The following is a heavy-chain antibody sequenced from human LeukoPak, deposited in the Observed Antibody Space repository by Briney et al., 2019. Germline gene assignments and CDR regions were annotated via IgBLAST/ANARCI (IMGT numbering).Heavy chain of an antibody. V-gene: IGHV3-23*01. D-gene: IGHD1-26*01. J-gene: IGHJ4*02. Sequence: AGGSLRLSCAASGFTFDNYRMSWVRQAPGKGLEWVSTVNADGGNTYYADSVKGRFTISRDNSKGTLILQMNSLRVEDTALYYCTKRVKYGGTWDHFADWGQGTLVTVSS. CDR1: GFTFDNYR. CDR3: TKRVKYGGTWDHFAD. CDR2: VNADGGNT.